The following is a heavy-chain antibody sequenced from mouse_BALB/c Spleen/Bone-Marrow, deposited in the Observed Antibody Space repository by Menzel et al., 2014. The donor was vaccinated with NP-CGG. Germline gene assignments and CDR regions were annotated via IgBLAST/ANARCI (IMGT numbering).Heavy chain of an antibody. CDR3: VRGGNYRFDY. V-gene: IGHV1-82*01. Sequence: VQVVESGPELVKPGASVKISCKASGYAFXSSWMNWVKQRPGQGLEWIGRIYPGDGDTNYNGKFKGKATLTADKSSSTAYMQLSSLTSVDSAVYFCVRGGNYRFDYWGQGTTLTVSS. J-gene: IGHJ2*01. CDR2: IYPGDGDT. CDR1: GYAFXSSW. D-gene: IGHD2-1*01.